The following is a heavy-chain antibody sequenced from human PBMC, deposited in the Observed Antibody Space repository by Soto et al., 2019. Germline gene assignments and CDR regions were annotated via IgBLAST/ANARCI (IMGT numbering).Heavy chain of an antibody. CDR2: IWYDGSNK. Sequence: GGSLRLSCAASGFTFSSYGMHWVRQAPGKGLEWVAVIWYDGSNKYYADSVKGRFTISRDNSKNTLYLQMNSLRAEDTAVYYCARERDILTGYYEYWGQGTLVTVSS. CDR1: GFTFSSYG. V-gene: IGHV3-33*01. D-gene: IGHD3-9*01. CDR3: ARERDILTGYYEY. J-gene: IGHJ4*02.